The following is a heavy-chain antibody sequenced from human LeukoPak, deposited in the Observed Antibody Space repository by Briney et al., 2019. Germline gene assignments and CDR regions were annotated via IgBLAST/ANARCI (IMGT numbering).Heavy chain of an antibody. CDR3: ARELQTKNYGEKPDGFDP. Sequence: SETLSLTCTVSGGSISSGSYYWSWIRQPAGKGLEWIGRIYTSGSTNYNPSLKSRVTISVDTSKNQFSLKLSSVTAADTAVYXXARELQTKNYGEKPDGFDPWGQGTLVTVSS. CDR1: GGSISSGSYY. CDR2: IYTSGST. V-gene: IGHV4-61*02. J-gene: IGHJ5*02. D-gene: IGHD4-17*01.